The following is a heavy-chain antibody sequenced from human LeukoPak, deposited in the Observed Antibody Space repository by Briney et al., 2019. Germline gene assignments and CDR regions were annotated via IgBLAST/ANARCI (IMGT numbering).Heavy chain of an antibody. Sequence: SETLSLTYTVSGGSISSSSYYWGWNRQPPGKGLEWIGSIYYSGSTYYNPSLKSRVTISVDTSKNQFSLKLTSVTAADTAVYYCARAHYYYYMDVWGKGTTVTVSS. J-gene: IGHJ6*03. CDR1: GGSISSSSYY. CDR3: ARAHYYYYMDV. CDR2: IYYSGST. V-gene: IGHV4-39*07.